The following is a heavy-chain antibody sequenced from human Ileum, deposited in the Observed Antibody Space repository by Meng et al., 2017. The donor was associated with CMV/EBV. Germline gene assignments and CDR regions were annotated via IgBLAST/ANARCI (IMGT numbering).Heavy chain of an antibody. V-gene: IGHV4-4*07. CDR3: GRAGARGVPVDM. J-gene: IGHJ4*02. CDR1: GDSISGYH. Sequence: QVQMQGPGPGLVKPSETLSLRGIGSGDSISGYHWTWIRKPAGKGLEWIGRLRTSGTTDHNPSLKSRVTLSIDTSKNQFSLKLNSVTAADTAVYYCGRAGARGVPVDMWGQGTLVTVSS. D-gene: IGHD3-10*01. CDR2: LRTSGTT.